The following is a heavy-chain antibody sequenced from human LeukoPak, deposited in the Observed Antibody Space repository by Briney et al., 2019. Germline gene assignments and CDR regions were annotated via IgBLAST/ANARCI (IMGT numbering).Heavy chain of an antibody. CDR1: GFTFSNFA. D-gene: IGHD1-7*01. J-gene: IGHJ2*01. V-gene: IGHV3-23*01. CDR2: ISGSGTST. CDR3: AKCDGNYLYWYFDV. Sequence: GGSLRLSCVASGFTFSNFAMGWVRQAPGKGLEWVSVISGSGTSTYYADSVKGRFIVSRGNSKNTVFLQMNRLRAEDTAVYYCAKCDGNYLYWYFDVWGRGTLASVSS.